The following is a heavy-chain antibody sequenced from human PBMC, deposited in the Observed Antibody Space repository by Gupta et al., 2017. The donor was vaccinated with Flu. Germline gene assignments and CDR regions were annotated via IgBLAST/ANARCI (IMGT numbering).Heavy chain of an antibody. Sequence: QAPGKGLEWVSAISGSGGSTYYADSVKGRFTISRDNSKNTLYLQMNSLRAEDTAVYYCAKGISGYGDQWFDPWGQGTLVTVSS. CDR3: AKGISGYGDQWFDP. V-gene: IGHV3-23*01. CDR2: ISGSGGST. J-gene: IGHJ5*02. D-gene: IGHD5-12*01.